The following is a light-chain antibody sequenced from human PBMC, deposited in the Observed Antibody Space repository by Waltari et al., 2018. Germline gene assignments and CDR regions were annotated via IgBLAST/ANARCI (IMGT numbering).Light chain of an antibody. Sequence: IQLTQTSSSLSACVGDRLTITGQASQDTGDSLNWFQHKPGTPPELLIYAVSRLDYGVPSRFTGSRSGTNYSFSITNLQPDDIATYFCQQYRSLPLTFGQGTK. CDR2: AVS. V-gene: IGKV1-33*01. J-gene: IGKJ2*01. CDR3: QQYRSLPLT. CDR1: QDTGDS.